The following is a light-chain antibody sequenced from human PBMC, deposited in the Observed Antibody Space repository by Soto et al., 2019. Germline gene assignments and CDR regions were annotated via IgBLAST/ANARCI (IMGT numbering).Light chain of an antibody. CDR1: QSLLHSNGYNY. J-gene: IGKJ1*01. CDR3: MQALQTPRT. V-gene: IGKV2-28*01. Sequence: DIVMTQSPLSLPVTPGEPASISCRSSQSLLHSNGYNYLDWYLQKPGQSPQLLIYLGSNRASGVPDRFSGSGSGTDFTLKISRVEADDVGVYYSMQALQTPRTFGQGTKVEIK. CDR2: LGS.